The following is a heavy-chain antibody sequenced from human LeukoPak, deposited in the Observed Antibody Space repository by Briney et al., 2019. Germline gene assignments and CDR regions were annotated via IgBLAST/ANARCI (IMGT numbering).Heavy chain of an antibody. CDR3: ARRRYDYYDSSGYYRLDAFDI. V-gene: IGHV5-51*01. CDR1: GYSFTSYW. D-gene: IGHD3-22*01. J-gene: IGHJ3*02. CDR2: IYPGDSDT. Sequence: GEPLQISCKGSGYSFTSYWIGWVRQMPGKGLEWMGIIYPGDSDTRYSPSSQGQVTISADKSISTAYLQWSSLKASDTAMYYCARRRYDYYDSSGYYRLDAFDIWGQGTMVTVSS.